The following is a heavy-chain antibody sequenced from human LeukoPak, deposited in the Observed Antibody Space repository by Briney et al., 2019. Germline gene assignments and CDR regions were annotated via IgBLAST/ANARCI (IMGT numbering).Heavy chain of an antibody. CDR1: GFTFSNYW. J-gene: IGHJ4*02. CDR3: ARGGTSGCLDY. D-gene: IGHD6-19*01. Sequence: GGSLRLSCAASGFTFSNYWMHWVREAPGKGLVWVSRIKTDGSSTSYADSVKGRFTISRDNAKNTLYLQMNTMSAEDTAVYFCARGGTSGCLDYWGQGTLVTVSS. CDR2: IKTDGSST. V-gene: IGHV3-74*01.